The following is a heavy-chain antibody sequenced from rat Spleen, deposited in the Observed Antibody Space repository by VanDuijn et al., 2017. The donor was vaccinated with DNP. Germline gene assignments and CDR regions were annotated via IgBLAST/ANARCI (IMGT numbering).Heavy chain of an antibody. CDR1: GYSITSNY. Sequence: EVQLQESGSGLVKPSQSLSLTCSVIGYSITSNYWGWIRKFPGNKMEWIGYINYRGSTGYNPSLRSRISITRDTSKNHFFLHLNSVTTEDTATYYCARWTRYFDYWGQGVMVTVSS. V-gene: IGHV3-1*01. CDR3: ARWTRYFDY. J-gene: IGHJ2*01. CDR2: INYRGST. D-gene: IGHD1-7*01.